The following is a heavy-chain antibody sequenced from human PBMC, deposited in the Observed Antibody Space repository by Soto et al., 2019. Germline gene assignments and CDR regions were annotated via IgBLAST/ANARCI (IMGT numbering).Heavy chain of an antibody. Sequence: QITLMESGPTLVNPTQTLTLTLTFSGCSLSTSGAAGCWISHPQGKALEMLALVYWDDDKRYSSTINNRFTITNDTSKNQVVLTLTNAEPVDTSTSYCAHRKLITFLGLVTQTDVWFDSCGQGTLVTVPS. CDR2: VYWDDDK. D-gene: IGHD5-18*01. CDR1: GCSLSTSGAA. CDR3: AHRKLITFLGLVTQTDVWFDS. V-gene: IGHV2-5*02. J-gene: IGHJ5*01.